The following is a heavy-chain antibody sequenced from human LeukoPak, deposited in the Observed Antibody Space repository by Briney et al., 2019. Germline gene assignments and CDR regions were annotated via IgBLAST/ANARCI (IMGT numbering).Heavy chain of an antibody. J-gene: IGHJ3*01. V-gene: IGHV3-72*01. D-gene: IGHD5-24*01. CDR1: GFTFSNAW. CDR3: VRGFNSFDV. Sequence: GGSLRLSCAASGFTFSNAWMSWVRQAPGKGLEWVGRSRNKANGYSTAYAASAKGRFTVSRDESRNSLYLQINSLTTEDTAVYYCVRGFNSFDVWGQGTMVTVSA. CDR2: SRNKANGYST.